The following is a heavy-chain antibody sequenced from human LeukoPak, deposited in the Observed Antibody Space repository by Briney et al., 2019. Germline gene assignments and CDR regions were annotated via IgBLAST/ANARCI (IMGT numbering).Heavy chain of an antibody. V-gene: IGHV3-30*02. Sequence: GGSLRLSCAASGFIFSNYGMHWVRQAPGKGLEWVAFIQYNGTTKDYADSVKGRFTISRDNAKNSLYLQMNSLRAEDTAVYYCARDPGIPAAGTVGYFDYWGQGTLVTVSS. CDR3: ARDPGIPAAGTVGYFDY. CDR1: GFIFSNYG. J-gene: IGHJ4*02. CDR2: IQYNGTTK. D-gene: IGHD6-13*01.